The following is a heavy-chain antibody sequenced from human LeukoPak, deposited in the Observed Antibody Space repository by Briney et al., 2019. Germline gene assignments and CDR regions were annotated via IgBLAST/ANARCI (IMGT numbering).Heavy chain of an antibody. D-gene: IGHD2-2*01. Sequence: GGSLRPSCAASGFTFSSYAMSWVRQGPGKGLEWVSAISGSGGSTYYADSVKGRFTISRDNSKNTLYLQMNSLRAEDTAVYYCAKPQYCSSTSCYAGNFDYWGQGTLVTVSS. V-gene: IGHV3-23*01. J-gene: IGHJ4*02. CDR2: ISGSGGST. CDR3: AKPQYCSSTSCYAGNFDY. CDR1: GFTFSSYA.